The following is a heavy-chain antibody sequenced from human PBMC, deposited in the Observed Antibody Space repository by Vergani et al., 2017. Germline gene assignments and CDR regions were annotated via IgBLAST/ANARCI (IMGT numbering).Heavy chain of an antibody. CDR3: AGGQYCSSTSSYYYYCYGMDV. Sequence: QVQLQQWGAGLLKPSETLSLTCAVYGGSFSGYYWSWIRQPPGKGLGWIGEINHSGSTNYNPSLKSRVTISVDTSKNQFSLKLSYVTAADTGVYYCAGGQYCSSTSSYYYYCYGMDVWGQGTTVTVSS. V-gene: IGHV4-34*01. J-gene: IGHJ6*02. D-gene: IGHD2-2*01. CDR2: INHSGST. CDR1: GGSFSGYY.